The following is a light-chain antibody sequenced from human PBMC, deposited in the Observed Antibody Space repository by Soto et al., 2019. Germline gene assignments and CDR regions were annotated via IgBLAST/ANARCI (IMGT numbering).Light chain of an antibody. Sequence: DIQMTQSPSSLSASVGDRVTITCRASQSISSYLNWYQQKPGKAPNLLIYAASSLQSGDPSRFSGSGSGREFTLTIISLQPEDFATYYCQQSYSSSWTFGQPTTVEIK. J-gene: IGKJ1*01. CDR3: QQSYSSSWT. CDR1: QSISSY. V-gene: IGKV1-39*01. CDR2: AAS.